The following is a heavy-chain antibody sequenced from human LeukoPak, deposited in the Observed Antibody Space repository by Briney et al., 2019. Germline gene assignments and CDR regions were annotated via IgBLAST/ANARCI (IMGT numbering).Heavy chain of an antibody. Sequence: KASQTLSLTCTVSGGSISSGGYYWSWIRQHPGKGLEWIGYIYYSGSTYYNPSLKSRVTISVDTSKNQFSLKLSSVTAADTAVYYCARGGQWLPRWWFDPWGQGTLVTVSS. J-gene: IGHJ5*02. V-gene: IGHV4-31*03. D-gene: IGHD6-19*01. CDR1: GGSISSGGYY. CDR3: ARGGQWLPRWWFDP. CDR2: IYYSGST.